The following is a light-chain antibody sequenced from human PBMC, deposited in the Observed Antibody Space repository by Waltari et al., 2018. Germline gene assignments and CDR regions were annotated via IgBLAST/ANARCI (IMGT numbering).Light chain of an antibody. Sequence: ETVMTQSPATLSVSPGERVILSCRASQTIRSDLAWYQQKPGQSPRPLIYGASTRATAIPARFSGSGSGTEFTLTISSLQSEDFAFYYCQQYDHWPPAFGPGTKVDVK. CDR3: QQYDHWPPA. V-gene: IGKV3-15*01. CDR1: QTIRSD. J-gene: IGKJ3*01. CDR2: GAS.